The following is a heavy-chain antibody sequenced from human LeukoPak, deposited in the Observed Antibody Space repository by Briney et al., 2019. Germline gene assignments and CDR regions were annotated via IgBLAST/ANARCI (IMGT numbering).Heavy chain of an antibody. D-gene: IGHD3-22*01. J-gene: IGHJ6*02. V-gene: IGHV4-39*07. CDR1: GGSISSSSYY. CDR3: ARDRSSGYSGMDV. Sequence: KPSETLSLTCTVSGGSISSSSYYWGWIRQPPGKGLEWIGSIYYSGSTYYNPSLKSRVTISVDTSKNQFSLKLSSVTAADTAVYYCARDRSSGYSGMDVWGQGTTVTVSS. CDR2: IYYSGST.